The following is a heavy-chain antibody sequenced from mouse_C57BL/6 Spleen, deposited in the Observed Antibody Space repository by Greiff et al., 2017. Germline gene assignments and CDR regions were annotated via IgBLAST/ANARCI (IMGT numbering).Heavy chain of an antibody. CDR3: ARSITTVVDFMDYYAMDY. CDR2: INPSNGGT. Sequence: VKLQQPGTELVKPGASVKLSCTASGYTFTSSWMHWVKQRPGQGLEWIGNINPSNGGTNYNEKFKSKATLTVDKSSSTAYMQLSSLTSEDSAVYYCARSITTVVDFMDYYAMDYWGQGTSVTVSS. CDR1: GYTFTSSW. J-gene: IGHJ4*01. V-gene: IGHV1-53*01. D-gene: IGHD1-1*01.